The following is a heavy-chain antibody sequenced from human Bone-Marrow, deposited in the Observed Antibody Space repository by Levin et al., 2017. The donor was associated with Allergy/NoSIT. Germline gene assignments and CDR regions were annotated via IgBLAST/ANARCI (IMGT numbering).Heavy chain of an antibody. J-gene: IGHJ6*02. CDR3: ARDGQDLVVVPADETHPYYYGMDV. Sequence: PGGSLRLSCAASGFSFSTYEMNWVRQAPGKGLEWMTFISYDGSEKSYIDAVKGRFTISRDNSKKTLFLQMNSLRPEDAAVYYCARDGQDLVVVPADETHPYYYGMDVWGQGTMLIVSS. V-gene: IGHV3-30*03. CDR2: ISYDGSEK. CDR1: GFSFSTYE. D-gene: IGHD2-2*01.